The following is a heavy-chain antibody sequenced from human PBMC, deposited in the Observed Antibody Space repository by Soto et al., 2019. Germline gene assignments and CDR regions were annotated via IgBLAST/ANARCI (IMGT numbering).Heavy chain of an antibody. CDR2: INPNSGGT. V-gene: IGHV1-2*02. D-gene: IGHD3-3*01. J-gene: IGHJ4*02. CDR1: GYTFTGYY. Sequence: ASVKVSCKASGYTFTGYYMHWVRQAPGQGLERMGWINPNSGGTNYAQKFQGRVTMTRDTSISTAYMELSRLRSDDTAVYYCARCSTLLRSLEWSPLGYWGQGTLVTVSS. CDR3: ARCSTLLRSLEWSPLGY.